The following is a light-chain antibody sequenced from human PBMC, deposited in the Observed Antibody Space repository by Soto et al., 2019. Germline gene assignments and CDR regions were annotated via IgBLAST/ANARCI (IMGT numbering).Light chain of an antibody. J-gene: IGLJ1*01. CDR2: GNS. CDR3: QSDDSSLSALYV. CDR1: SSNIGAGYD. Sequence: QSVMTQPTSVSGAPGQRVTISCTGSSSNIGAGYDVHWYQQLPGTAPKLLIYGNSKRPSGVPDLFSGAKSGTSASLAITGLQAEDDADYYCQSDDSSLSALYVFGTGTKLPVL. V-gene: IGLV1-40*01.